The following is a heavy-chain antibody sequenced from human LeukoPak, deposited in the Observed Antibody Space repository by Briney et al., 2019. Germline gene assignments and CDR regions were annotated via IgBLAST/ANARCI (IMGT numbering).Heavy chain of an antibody. J-gene: IGHJ6*02. CDR1: GYTFTSYY. CDR2: IKPSGGGT. CDR3: ARDGFQGRDVNYFYYGLDV. Sequence: ASVKVSCKASGYTFTSYYIHWVRQAPGQGLEWMGIIKPSGGGTSYAQKLQGRVTMTRDTSTSTAYMEPSSLRSDDTAMYYCARDGFQGRDVNYFYYGLDVWGQGTTVTVSS. D-gene: IGHD3-10*01. V-gene: IGHV1-46*04.